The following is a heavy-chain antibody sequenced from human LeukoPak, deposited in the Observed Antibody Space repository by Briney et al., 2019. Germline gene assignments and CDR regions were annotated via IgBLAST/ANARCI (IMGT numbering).Heavy chain of an antibody. CDR1: GGSISSSNYY. CDR2: MYYSGST. Sequence: PSETLSLTCTVSGGSISSSNYYWGWIRQPPGKGLEWIGTMYYSGSTYYNPSLKSRVTISVDTSKNQFSLTLSSVTAADTAVYYCANGDTFGYWGQGTLVTVSS. CDR3: ANGDTFGY. V-gene: IGHV4-39*07. D-gene: IGHD3-10*01. J-gene: IGHJ4*02.